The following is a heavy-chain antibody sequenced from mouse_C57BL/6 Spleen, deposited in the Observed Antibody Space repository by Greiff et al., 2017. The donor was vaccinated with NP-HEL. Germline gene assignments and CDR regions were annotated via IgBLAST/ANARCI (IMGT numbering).Heavy chain of an antibody. D-gene: IGHD2-2*01. V-gene: IGHV1-26*01. CDR2: INPNNGGT. CDR3: ARWTGLYYFDY. J-gene: IGHJ2*01. Sequence: EVQLQQSGPELVKPGASVKISCKASGYTFTDYYMNWVKQSHGKSLEWIGDINPNNGGTSYNQKFKGKATLTVDKSSSTAYMELRSLTSEDSAVYYCARWTGLYYFDYWGQGTTLTVSS. CDR1: GYTFTDYY.